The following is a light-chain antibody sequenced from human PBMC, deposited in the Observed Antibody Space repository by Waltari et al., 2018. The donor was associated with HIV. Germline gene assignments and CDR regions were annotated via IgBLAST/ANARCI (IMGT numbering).Light chain of an antibody. V-gene: IGKV3D-15*03. CDR3: QQYNNWPPWT. J-gene: IGKJ1*01. CDR1: QSVSSN. CDR2: GAS. Sequence: EIVMKQSPATLSVSPGERATLSCRASQSVSSNLAWYQQKPGQAPRLLIYGASIRATGIPARFSGSGSGTEFTLTISILQSEDFAVYYCQQYNNWPPWTFGQGTKVEIK.